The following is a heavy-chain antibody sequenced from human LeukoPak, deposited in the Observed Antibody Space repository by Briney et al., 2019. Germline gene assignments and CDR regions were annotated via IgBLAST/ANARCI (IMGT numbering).Heavy chain of an antibody. CDR1: GYSICTGYY. V-gene: IGHV4-38-2*01. CDR3: ASYDFWSGYPFDY. J-gene: IGHJ4*02. CDR2: IYYSGST. Sequence: PSETLSLTXAVSGYSICTGYYWGWIRQPPGKGLEWIGSIYYSGSTYYNPSLKSRVTISVDTSKNQFSLKLSSVTAADTAVYYCASYDFWSGYPFDYWGQGTLVTVSS. D-gene: IGHD3-3*01.